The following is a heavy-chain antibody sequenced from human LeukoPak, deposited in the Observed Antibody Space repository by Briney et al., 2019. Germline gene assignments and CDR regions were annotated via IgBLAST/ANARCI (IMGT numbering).Heavy chain of an antibody. Sequence: SETLSLTCTVSGGSISSYYWSWLRQPAGKGLEWIGRIYTSGSTNYNPSLKSRVTMSVDTSKNQFSLKPSSVTAADTAVYYCARDGPSIVGAPIFDYWGQGTLVTVSS. CDR1: GGSISSYY. CDR3: ARDGPSIVGAPIFDY. D-gene: IGHD1-26*01. V-gene: IGHV4-4*07. J-gene: IGHJ4*02. CDR2: IYTSGST.